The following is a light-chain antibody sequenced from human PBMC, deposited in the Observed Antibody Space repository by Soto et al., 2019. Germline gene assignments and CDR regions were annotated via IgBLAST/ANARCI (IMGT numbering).Light chain of an antibody. CDR3: QHYGTSAL. V-gene: IGKV3-20*01. Sequence: EIVLTQSPGTLSLSPGERATLSCRASQSVSDSYLAWYQQKPGQAPRHLIYASSRATGIPDRFSGSGSGTDFTLTISRLEPEDFAVYYCQHYGTSALFGPGTKVDIK. CDR2: AS. J-gene: IGKJ3*01. CDR1: QSVSDSY.